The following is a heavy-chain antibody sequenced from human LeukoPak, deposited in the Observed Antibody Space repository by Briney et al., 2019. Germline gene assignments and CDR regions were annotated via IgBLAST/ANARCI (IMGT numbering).Heavy chain of an antibody. V-gene: IGHV4-39*01. CDR2: IYYSGST. J-gene: IGHJ5*02. Sequence: SETLSLTCTVSGGSISISSYYGGWIRQPPGEGLGWIGSIYYSGSTYYNPSVKSRVTISVDTSKNQFSLKLSSVTAADTAVYYCARLPYSDFWSEPWFDPWGQGTLVTVSS. D-gene: IGHD3-3*01. CDR3: ARLPYSDFWSEPWFDP. CDR1: GGSISISSYY.